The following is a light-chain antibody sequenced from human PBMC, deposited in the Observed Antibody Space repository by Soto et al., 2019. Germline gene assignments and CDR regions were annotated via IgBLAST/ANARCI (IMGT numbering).Light chain of an antibody. V-gene: IGLV1-44*01. J-gene: IGLJ2*01. CDR3: AAWDDSLNVV. CDR2: SNN. Sequence: QPVLTQPPSASGTPGQRVTLSCSGSSSNIGSNTVNWYQQLPGTAPKLLIYSNNQRPSGVPDRFSGSKSGTSASLAISGLQSEDGADYYCAAWDDSLNVVFGGGTKVTVL. CDR1: SSNIGSNT.